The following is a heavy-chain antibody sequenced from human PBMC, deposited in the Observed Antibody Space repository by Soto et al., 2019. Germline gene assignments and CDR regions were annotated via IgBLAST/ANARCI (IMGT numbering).Heavy chain of an antibody. CDR1: GYTFTGYY. Sequence: VSVKVSCKAPGYTFTGYYMHWVRQAPGKGLEWMGWINPNSGGTNYAQKFQGWVTMTRDTSISTAYMELSRLRSDDTAVYYCARGNILTVSLENWFDPWGQGTLVTVSS. D-gene: IGHD3-9*01. CDR3: ARGNILTVSLENWFDP. V-gene: IGHV1-2*04. J-gene: IGHJ5*02. CDR2: INPNSGGT.